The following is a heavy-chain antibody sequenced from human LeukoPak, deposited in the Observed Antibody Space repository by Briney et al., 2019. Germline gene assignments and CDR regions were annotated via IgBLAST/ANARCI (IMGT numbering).Heavy chain of an antibody. D-gene: IGHD3-16*01. CDR2: IYSGGST. V-gene: IGHV3-53*01. Sequence: PGGSLRLSCAASGFTVSSNYMSWVRQAPGKGLEWVSVIYSGGSTYYADSVKGRFTISRDNSKNTLYLQMNSLRAEDTAVYYCARGGHGYVWGSLGYYYYYMDVWGKGTTVTISS. CDR1: GFTVSSNY. CDR3: ARGGHGYVWGSLGYYYYYMDV. J-gene: IGHJ6*03.